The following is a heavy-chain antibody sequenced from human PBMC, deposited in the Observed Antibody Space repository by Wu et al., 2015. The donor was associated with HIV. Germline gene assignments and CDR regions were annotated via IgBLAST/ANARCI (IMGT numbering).Heavy chain of an antibody. J-gene: IGHJ4*01. CDR1: GGTFSSYA. CDR2: IIPIFGTA. CDR3: ARDLTAGTMPGPGWYFDY. Sequence: QVQLVQSGAEVKKPGSSVKVSCKASGGTFSSYAISWVRQAPGQGLEWMGRIIPIFGTANYAQKFQGRVTITADESTSTAYMELSSLRSEDTAVYYCARDLTAGTMPGPGWYFDYWGPGERWSPVSS. V-gene: IGHV1-69*13. D-gene: IGHD2-2*01.